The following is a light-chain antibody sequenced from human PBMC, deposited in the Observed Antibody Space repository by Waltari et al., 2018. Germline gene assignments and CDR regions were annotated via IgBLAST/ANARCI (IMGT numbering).Light chain of an antibody. CDR3: QSYDTSLSVV. J-gene: IGLJ2*01. CDR2: GTR. Sequence: QSVLTQPPSVSGAPGQRVSISCTGSGSNLGAGYDVHWYQQHPGKAPKLLIYGTRTRPHGGPDRFFGSQSGTSASLAITALQAEDEAEYYCQSYDTSLSVVFGGGTKLTVL. CDR1: GSNLGAGYD. V-gene: IGLV1-40*01.